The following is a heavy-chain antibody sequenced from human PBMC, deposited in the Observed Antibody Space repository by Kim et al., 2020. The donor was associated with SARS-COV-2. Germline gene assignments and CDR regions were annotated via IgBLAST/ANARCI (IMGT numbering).Heavy chain of an antibody. Sequence: SETLSLTCAVYGGSFSGYYWSWIRQPPGKGLEWIGEINHSGSTNYNPSLKSRVTISVDTSKNQFSLKLSSVTAADTAVYYCARARYYDILTGYYIFDYWG. V-gene: IGHV4-34*01. D-gene: IGHD3-9*01. CDR2: INHSGST. CDR3: ARARYYDILTGYYIFDY. J-gene: IGHJ4*01. CDR1: GGSFSGYY.